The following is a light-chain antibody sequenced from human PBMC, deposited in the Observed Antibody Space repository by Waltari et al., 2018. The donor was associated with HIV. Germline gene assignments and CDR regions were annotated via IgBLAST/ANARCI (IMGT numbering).Light chain of an antibody. CDR3: QQRSNWRRSGLT. Sequence: EVVLTQSPATLSLSPGERATLSCRASQSVSDYLAWYQQKPGQAPRLLIHDASNRATGIPARVRGSGSWTDFTLTISSLEAEDFAGYYCQQRSNWRRSGLTFGGGTKVEIK. J-gene: IGKJ4*01. CDR2: DAS. V-gene: IGKV3-11*01. CDR1: QSVSDY.